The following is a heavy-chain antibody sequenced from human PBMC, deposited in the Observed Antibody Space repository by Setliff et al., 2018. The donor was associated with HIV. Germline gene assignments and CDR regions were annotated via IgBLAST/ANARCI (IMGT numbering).Heavy chain of an antibody. J-gene: IGHJ6*03. CDR3: ARGLGVRHGPHCYMDV. CDR2: INSHTGKA. Sequence: ASVKVSCKASGYTFTNFAVNWVRQAPGQGLEWMAWINSHTGKATYAQGFTGRFVFSLDTSVSTAYLQISSLKAEDTAVYYCARGLGVRHGPHCYMDVWGKGTTVTV. V-gene: IGHV7-4-1*02. D-gene: IGHD3-16*01. CDR1: GYTFTNFA.